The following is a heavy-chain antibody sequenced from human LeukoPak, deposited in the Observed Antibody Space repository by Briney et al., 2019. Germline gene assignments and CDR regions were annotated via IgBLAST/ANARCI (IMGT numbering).Heavy chain of an antibody. CDR2: INHSGST. V-gene: IGHV4-34*01. CDR1: DHSISSGYY. J-gene: IGHJ4*02. Sequence: SETLSLTSTVSDHSISSGYYWSWIRQPPVKGLEWIGEINHSGSTNYNPSLKSRVTISVDTSKNQFSLKLSSVTAADTAVYYCARGAYSSGYAYWGQGTLVTVSS. CDR3: ARGAYSSGYAY. D-gene: IGHD6-19*01.